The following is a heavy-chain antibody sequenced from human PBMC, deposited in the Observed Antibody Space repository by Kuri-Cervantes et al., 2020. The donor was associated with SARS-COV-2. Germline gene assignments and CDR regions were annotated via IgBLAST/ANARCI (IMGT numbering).Heavy chain of an antibody. CDR3: ARHARGWYRDDY. Sequence: GSLRLSCTVSGGSISSSSYYWGWTRQPPGKGLEWIGSIYYSGSTYYNPSLKSRVTISVDTSKNQFSLKLSSVTAADTAVYYCARHARGWYRDDYWGQGTLVTVSS. D-gene: IGHD6-19*01. V-gene: IGHV4-39*01. J-gene: IGHJ4*02. CDR2: IYYSGST. CDR1: GGSISSSSYY.